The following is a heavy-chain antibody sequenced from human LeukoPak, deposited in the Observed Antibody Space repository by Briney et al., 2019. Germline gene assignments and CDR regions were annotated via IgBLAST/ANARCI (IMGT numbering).Heavy chain of an antibody. V-gene: IGHV4-59*12. CDR3: ARGGYYYDSSGYYYALVY. D-gene: IGHD3-22*01. J-gene: IGHJ4*02. Sequence: SETLSLTCTVSGGSISSYYWSWIRQPPGKGLEWIGYIYYSGSTNYNPSLKSRVTMSVDTSKNQFSLKLSSVTAADTAVYYCARGGYYYDSSGYYYALVYWGQGTLVTVSS. CDR2: IYYSGST. CDR1: GGSISSYY.